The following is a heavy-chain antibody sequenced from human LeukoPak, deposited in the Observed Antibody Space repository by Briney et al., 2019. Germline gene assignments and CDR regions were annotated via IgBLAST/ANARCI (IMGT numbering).Heavy chain of an antibody. V-gene: IGHV4-39*01. Sequence: SETLSLTCTVSGGSISSSSYYWGWIRQPPGKGLEWIGSIYYSGSTYYNPSLKSRVTISVDTSKHQFSLKLSSVTAADTAVYYCARGETSIAPGSDYWGQGTLVTVSS. CDR3: ARGETSIAPGSDY. D-gene: IGHD6-6*01. CDR2: IYYSGST. CDR1: GGSISSSSYY. J-gene: IGHJ4*02.